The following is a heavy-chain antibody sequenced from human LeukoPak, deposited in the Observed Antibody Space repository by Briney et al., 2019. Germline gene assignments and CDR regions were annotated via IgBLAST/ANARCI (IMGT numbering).Heavy chain of an antibody. CDR3: AKDHGVVGPEFDP. Sequence: GGSLRLSWAASGFMFSSYAMSWVRQAPGKRLEWVSDISGSGGSTYYADSVKGRFTISRDNSKNTLYLQMNSLRAEDTAVYYCAKDHGVVGPEFDPWGQGTLVTVSS. J-gene: IGHJ5*02. CDR2: ISGSGGST. V-gene: IGHV3-23*01. CDR1: GFMFSSYA. D-gene: IGHD3-22*01.